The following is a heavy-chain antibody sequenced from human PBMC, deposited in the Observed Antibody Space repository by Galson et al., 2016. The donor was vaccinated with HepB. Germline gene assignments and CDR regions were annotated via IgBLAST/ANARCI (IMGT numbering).Heavy chain of an antibody. V-gene: IGHV1-69*13. D-gene: IGHD3-9*01. CDR2: IIPISNTA. CDR1: GGTFSTYG. J-gene: IGHJ4*02. Sequence: SVKVSCKASGGTFSTYGISWVRRAPGLGLEWMGGIIPISNTANYAQKFQGRVTITADESTTTVPMELTSLRSDDTAVYYCARPSLTGYYIPFDYWGQGTLVTVSS. CDR3: ARPSLTGYYIPFDY.